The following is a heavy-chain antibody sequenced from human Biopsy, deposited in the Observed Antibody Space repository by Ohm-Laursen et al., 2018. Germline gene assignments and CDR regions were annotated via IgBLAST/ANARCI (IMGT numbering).Heavy chain of an antibody. D-gene: IGHD3-3*01. CDR2: VYNGGIT. CDR3: ARTPRDSFWSGSYKRGLWFDP. CDR1: GGSIISYY. J-gene: IGHJ5*02. V-gene: IGHV4-59*01. Sequence: GTLSLTCSVSGGSIISYYWTWIRQPPGKGLEWIGHVYNGGITNYNPSLKSRVTISKDTSKNQFSLQVNSVTAADTTVYYCARTPRDSFWSGSYKRGLWFDPWGQGTLVIVSS.